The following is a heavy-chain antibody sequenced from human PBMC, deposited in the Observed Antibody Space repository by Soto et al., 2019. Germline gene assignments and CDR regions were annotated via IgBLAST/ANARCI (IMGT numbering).Heavy chain of an antibody. V-gene: IGHV3-23*01. CDR2: TSGSGGST. Sequence: EVQLLESGGGLVQPGGSLRLSCAASGFTFSNSAMSWLRQAPGKGLEWVSSTSGSGGSTYYADSVKGRFTISRDNSKNTLYLQMNSLRVEDTAVYYCAKANSFSCGTTSCYAYYFDYWGQGTLVTVSS. J-gene: IGHJ4*02. D-gene: IGHD2-2*01. CDR1: GFTFSNSA. CDR3: AKANSFSCGTTSCYAYYFDY.